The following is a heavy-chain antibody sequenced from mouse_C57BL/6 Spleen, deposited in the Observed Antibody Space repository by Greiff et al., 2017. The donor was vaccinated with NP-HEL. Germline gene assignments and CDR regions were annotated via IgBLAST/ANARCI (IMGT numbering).Heavy chain of an antibody. D-gene: IGHD2-4*01. CDR2: INPNNGGT. V-gene: IGHV1-26*01. CDR1: GYTFTDYY. J-gene: IGHJ4*01. Sequence: VQLQQSGPELVKPGASVKISCKASGYTFTDYYMNWVKQSHGKSLEWIGDINPNNGGTSYNQKFKGKATLTVDQSSSTAYMELRNLASEDSAVYYCARYDYGEDAMDFWGQRTSVTVAS. CDR3: ARYDYGEDAMDF.